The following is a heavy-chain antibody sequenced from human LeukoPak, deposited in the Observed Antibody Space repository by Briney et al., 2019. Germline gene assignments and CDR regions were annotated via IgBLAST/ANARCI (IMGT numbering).Heavy chain of an antibody. Sequence: ASVKVSCKASGYTFTGYYMHWVRQAPGQGLEWMGWINPNSGGTNYAQKFQGRVTMTRDTSISTAYMELSRLRSDDTAVYYCARAPLGYNYSPFDYWGQGTLVTVSS. CDR3: ARAPLGYNYSPFDY. D-gene: IGHD1-20*01. V-gene: IGHV1-2*02. J-gene: IGHJ4*02. CDR2: INPNSGGT. CDR1: GYTFTGYY.